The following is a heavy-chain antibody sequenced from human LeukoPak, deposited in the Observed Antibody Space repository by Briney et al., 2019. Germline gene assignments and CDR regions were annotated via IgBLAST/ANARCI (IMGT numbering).Heavy chain of an antibody. CDR1: GYRFTSYG. D-gene: IGHD2-15*01. CDR2: ISGNNANT. Sequence: APVRVSCKASGYRFTSYGITWVRQAPGQGLEWMGWISGNNANTNHAQKLQGRVTMTTDTSTSTAYMELRSLRSDDTAIYYCARVGTDCSGGSCYWGQGTLVIVSS. CDR3: ARVGTDCSGGSCY. V-gene: IGHV1-18*01. J-gene: IGHJ4*02.